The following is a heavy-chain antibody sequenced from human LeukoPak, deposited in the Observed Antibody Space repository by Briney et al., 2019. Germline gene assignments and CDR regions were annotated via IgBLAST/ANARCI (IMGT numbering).Heavy chain of an antibody. Sequence: GGSLRLSCAASGFTFSNYAMTWFGKAQGKGLGWVAVISYDGSNEYYADSVKGRFTISRDNSKNTLYLQMNSLRAEDTAMYYCASTNYRGGTTGYNWFDPWGQGTLVTVSS. V-gene: IGHV3-30-3*01. D-gene: IGHD1-26*01. J-gene: IGHJ5*02. CDR2: ISYDGSNE. CDR3: ASTNYRGGTTGYNWFDP. CDR1: GFTFSNYA.